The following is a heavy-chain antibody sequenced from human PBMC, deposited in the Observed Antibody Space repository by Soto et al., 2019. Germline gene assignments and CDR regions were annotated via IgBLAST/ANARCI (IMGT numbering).Heavy chain of an antibody. CDR2: ISGGSAYI. D-gene: IGHD6-25*01. J-gene: IGHJ6*02. Sequence: EVQLVESGGGLVKPGVSLRLSCVGPGFIFSSYYMNWVRQAPGKGLEWVSSISGGSAYIYYADSVKGRFTISGDNAKNSLYLEMNSLRVEDTAVYYCVRVWRLVGRYGMDVWGQGTTVTVSS. CDR3: VRVWRLVGRYGMDV. V-gene: IGHV3-21*02. CDR1: GFIFSSYY.